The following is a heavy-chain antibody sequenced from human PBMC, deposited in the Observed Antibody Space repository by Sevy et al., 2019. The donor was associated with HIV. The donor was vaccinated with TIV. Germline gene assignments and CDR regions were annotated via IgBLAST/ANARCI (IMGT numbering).Heavy chain of an antibody. CDR1: GFTFSSYA. J-gene: IGHJ4*02. Sequence: SLRLSCAASGFTFSSYAMHWVRQAPGKGLEWVAVISYDGSNKYYADSVKGRFTISRDNSKNTLYLQMNSLRAEDTAVYYCARATVNWNLDYWGQGTLVTVSS. CDR3: ARATVNWNLDY. D-gene: IGHD1-1*01. V-gene: IGHV3-30-3*01. CDR2: ISYDGSNK.